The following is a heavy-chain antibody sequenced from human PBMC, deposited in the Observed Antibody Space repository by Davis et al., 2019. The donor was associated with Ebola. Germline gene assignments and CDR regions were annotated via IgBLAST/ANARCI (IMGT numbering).Heavy chain of an antibody. D-gene: IGHD2/OR15-2a*01. Sequence: PGGSLRLSCSASGFIFSDCAMQWVRQVPGKGLEWIALITWDGSRTYFADPVKGRFTISRHNTNNSLYLPMHSLRREDSALYYCVKTSVSGYFPDFWGQGTLVTVSS. CDR2: ITWDGSRT. CDR3: VKTSVSGYFPDF. CDR1: GFIFSDCA. V-gene: IGHV3-43*01. J-gene: IGHJ4*02.